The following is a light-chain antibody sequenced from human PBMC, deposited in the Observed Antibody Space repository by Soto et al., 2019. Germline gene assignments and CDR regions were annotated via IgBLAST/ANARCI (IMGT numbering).Light chain of an antibody. CDR3: QQYGSSPKYT. CDR2: GAS. CDR1: QSVSSSY. Sequence: EIVLTQSPGTLSLSPGERATLSCRASQSVSSSYLAWYQQKPGQAPRILIYGASSRATGIPDRFSGSGSGTYFTLTISRLEPEDFAVYYCQQYGSSPKYTFGPGTKLEIK. J-gene: IGKJ2*01. V-gene: IGKV3-20*01.